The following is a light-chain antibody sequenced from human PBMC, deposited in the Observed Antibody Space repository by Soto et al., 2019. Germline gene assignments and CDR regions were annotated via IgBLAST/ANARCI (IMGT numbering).Light chain of an antibody. CDR2: DAS. CDR3: QHYGGVWT. V-gene: IGKV1-5*01. J-gene: IGKJ1*01. Sequence: DIQMTQSPSSLSASVGDRVTITCRASQVMSSWLAWYQQKPGKAPKVLIYDASSLEGGVPSRFSGTGSATEFILTISSLQPDDFATYHCQHYGGVWTFGQGTKVDNK. CDR1: QVMSSW.